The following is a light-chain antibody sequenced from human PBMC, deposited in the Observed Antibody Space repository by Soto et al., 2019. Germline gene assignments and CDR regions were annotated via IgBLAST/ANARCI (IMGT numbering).Light chain of an antibody. V-gene: IGKV3-11*01. Sequence: EIMLTQSPDTLSLSPGNRATLSCRASQSVSTYLAWYQQKPGQPPRLLIYDASNRATVIPARFSGSGSGTDFTLTISSLEPADFAVYYCQQRSNWPPTFGQGTKVEIK. CDR3: QQRSNWPPT. CDR1: QSVSTY. J-gene: IGKJ1*01. CDR2: DAS.